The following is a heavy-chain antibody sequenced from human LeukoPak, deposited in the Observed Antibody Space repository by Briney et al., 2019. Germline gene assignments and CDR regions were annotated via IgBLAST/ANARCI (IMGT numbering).Heavy chain of an antibody. CDR2: ISAYNGNT. CDR3: ATGPAGLNGESNPDY. Sequence: ASVKVSCKASGYTFNSYGISWVRQAPGQGLEWMGWISAYNGNTNYAQKLQGRVTMTTDTSTSTAYMELRSLRSDDTAVYYCATGPAGLNGESNPDYWGQGTLVTVSS. CDR1: GYTFNSYG. J-gene: IGHJ4*02. V-gene: IGHV1-18*01. D-gene: IGHD3-10*01.